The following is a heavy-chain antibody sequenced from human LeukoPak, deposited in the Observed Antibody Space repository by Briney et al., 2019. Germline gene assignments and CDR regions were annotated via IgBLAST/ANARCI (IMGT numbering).Heavy chain of an antibody. CDR3: ARYCSGGSCHHTDAFDI. CDR1: GFTFSSYA. Sequence: PGRSLRLSCAASGFTFSSYAMHWVRQAPGKGLEWVAVISYDGSNKYYADSVKGRFTISRDNPKNTLYLQMNSLRAEDTAVYYCARYCSGGSCHHTDAFDIWGQGTMVTVSS. V-gene: IGHV3-30*04. CDR2: ISYDGSNK. J-gene: IGHJ3*02. D-gene: IGHD2-15*01.